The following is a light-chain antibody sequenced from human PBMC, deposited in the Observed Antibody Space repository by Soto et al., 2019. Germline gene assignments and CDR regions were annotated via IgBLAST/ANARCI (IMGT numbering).Light chain of an antibody. Sequence: DIQMTQSPSSLSASVGDRVTITCRASQGIRNDLGWYQQKPGKDPKRLIYTTSTLESGVPPRFSGSGSGIEFTLTISSLQPEDVATYYCRQHNTYPLTFGGGTKVEIK. CDR1: QGIRND. V-gene: IGKV1-17*01. CDR2: TTS. J-gene: IGKJ4*01. CDR3: RQHNTYPLT.